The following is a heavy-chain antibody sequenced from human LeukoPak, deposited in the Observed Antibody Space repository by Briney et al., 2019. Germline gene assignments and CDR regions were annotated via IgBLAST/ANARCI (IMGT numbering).Heavy chain of an antibody. CDR2: IIPIFGTA. V-gene: IGHV1-69*13. CDR1: GGTFSSYA. Sequence: ASVTVSCTASGGTFSSYAISWVRQAPGQGLEWMGGIIPIFGTANYAQKFQGRVTITADESTSTAYMELSSLRSEDTAVYYCARGKSSATGTTSFYWFDPWGQGTLVTVSS. J-gene: IGHJ5*02. CDR3: ARGKSSATGTTSFYWFDP. D-gene: IGHD1-1*01.